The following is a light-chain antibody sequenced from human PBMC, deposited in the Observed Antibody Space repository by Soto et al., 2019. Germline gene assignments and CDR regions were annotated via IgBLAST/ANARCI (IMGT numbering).Light chain of an antibody. J-gene: IGKJ4*01. V-gene: IGKV3D-15*01. Sequence: EVVMTQSPATLSVSPGEGATLSCRASQSVNSNLAWYQQKPGQAPRLLVYGASTRATGIPARFXGSGSGTXXXXXXXXLXSEDFAVYYCLQYNDWPPLTFGGGTKVEIK. CDR2: GAS. CDR1: QSVNSN. CDR3: LQYNDWPPLT.